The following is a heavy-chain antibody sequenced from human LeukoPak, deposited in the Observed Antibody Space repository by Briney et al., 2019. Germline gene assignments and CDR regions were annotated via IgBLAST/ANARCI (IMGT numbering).Heavy chain of an antibody. D-gene: IGHD6-13*01. J-gene: IGHJ4*02. V-gene: IGHV4-34*01. CDR2: INHSGST. Sequence: SETLSLTCAVYGGSFSGYYWSWIRQPPGKGLEWIGEINHSGSTNYNPSLKSRVTISVDTSKNQFSLKLSSVTAADTAVYYCARGVGRSRYLAAAGRFDYWGQGTLVTVSS. CDR1: GGSFSGYY. CDR3: ARGVGRSRYLAAAGRFDY.